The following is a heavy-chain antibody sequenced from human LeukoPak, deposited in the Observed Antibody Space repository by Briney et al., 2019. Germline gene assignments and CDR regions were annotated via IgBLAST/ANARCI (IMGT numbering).Heavy chain of an antibody. CDR1: GFTFSSYW. D-gene: IGHD4-17*01. V-gene: IGHV3-7*04. CDR3: ARGFDYGFHY. Sequence: GGSLRLSCAVSGFTFSSYWMSWVRQAPGKGLEWVANIKQDGSEKYYVDSVKGRFTISRDNAKNSLYLQMNSLRAEDTAVYYCARGFDYGFHYWGQGTLVTVSS. CDR2: IKQDGSEK. J-gene: IGHJ4*02.